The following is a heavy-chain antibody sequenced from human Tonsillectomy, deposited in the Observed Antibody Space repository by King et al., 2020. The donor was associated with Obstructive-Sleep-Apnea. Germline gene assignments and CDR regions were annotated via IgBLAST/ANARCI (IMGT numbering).Heavy chain of an antibody. CDR2: ISYDGSNK. CDR1: GFSFSNYG. CDR3: VKCAVFGVVNMGY. J-gene: IGHJ4*02. Sequence: VQLVESGGGVVQPGRSLRLSCAASGFSFSNYGIHWVRQAPGKGLEWVAVISYDGSNKYYAASVKGRFTISRDNSKNTLYLQMNSLRPEDTAVYYCVKCAVFGVVNMGYWGQGTLVTVSS. V-gene: IGHV3-30*18. D-gene: IGHD3-3*01.